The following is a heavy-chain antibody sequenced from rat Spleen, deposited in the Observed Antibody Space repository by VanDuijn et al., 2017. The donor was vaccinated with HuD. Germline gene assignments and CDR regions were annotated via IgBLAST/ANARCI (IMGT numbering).Heavy chain of an antibody. CDR2: ISYDGSST. CDR1: GFTFSNYD. J-gene: IGHJ2*01. V-gene: IGHV5-20*01. Sequence: EVQLVESGGGLVQPGRSMKLSCAASGFTFSNYDMAWVRQAPTKGLEWVASISYDGSSTYYRDSVKGRFTISRDNAKSTLYLQMDSLRSEDTATYYCTTDQADYWGQGVMVTVSS. CDR3: TTDQADY.